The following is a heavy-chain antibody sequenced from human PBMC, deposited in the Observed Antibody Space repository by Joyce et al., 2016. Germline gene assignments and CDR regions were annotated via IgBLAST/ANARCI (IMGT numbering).Heavy chain of an antibody. Sequence: EVQLVESGGGLVQPGGSLRLSCAASGFTFSSYSMNWVRQAPVKGLEWVSYIISSSSTIYYADSVKGRLTISRDNAKNSLYLQMNSLRAEDTAVYYCAKADYGDKIDAFDIWGQGTMVTVSS. CDR1: GFTFSSYS. D-gene: IGHD4-17*01. V-gene: IGHV3-48*01. CDR3: AKADYGDKIDAFDI. CDR2: IISSSSTI. J-gene: IGHJ3*02.